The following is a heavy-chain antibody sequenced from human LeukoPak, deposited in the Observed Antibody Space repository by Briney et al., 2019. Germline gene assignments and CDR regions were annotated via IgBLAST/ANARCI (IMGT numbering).Heavy chain of an antibody. D-gene: IGHD3-9*01. J-gene: IGHJ4*02. V-gene: IGHV3-43*02. CDR2: ISRDGGST. CDR1: GFTFDDYA. CDR3: AKAPLRYFDWLSFGTPYYFDY. Sequence: GGSLRLXCAASGFTFDDYAMHWVRQAPGKGLEWVSLISRDGGSTYYADSVKGRFTISRDNSKNSLYLQMNSLRTEDTALYYCAKAPLRYFDWLSFGTPYYFDYWGQGTLVTVSS.